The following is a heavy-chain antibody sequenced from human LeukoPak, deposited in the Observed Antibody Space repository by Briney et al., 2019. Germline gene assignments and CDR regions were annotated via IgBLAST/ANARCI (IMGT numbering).Heavy chain of an antibody. J-gene: IGHJ4*02. Sequence: ASVKVSCKASGYTFTSYDINWVRQATGQGLEWMGWMNPNSGNTGYAQKFQGRVTMTRNTSISTAYMELSSLRSEDTAVYYCARDCSSTSCYRGGTHWGQGTLVTVSS. V-gene: IGHV1-8*01. CDR3: ARDCSSTSCYRGGTH. CDR1: GYTFTSYD. D-gene: IGHD2-2*02. CDR2: MNPNSGNT.